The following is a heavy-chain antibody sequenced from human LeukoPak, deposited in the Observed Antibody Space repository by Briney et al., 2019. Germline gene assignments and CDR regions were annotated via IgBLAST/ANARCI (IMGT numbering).Heavy chain of an antibody. V-gene: IGHV3-9*01. Sequence: PGGSLRLSCAASGFTFDDYGMSWVRQAPGKGLEWVSGISWNSGNIGYAGSVKGRFIISRDNAKNSLYLQMNSLRAEDTALYYCAKGLYGSGSYPDYWGQGTLVTVSS. CDR3: AKGLYGSGSYPDY. CDR1: GFTFDDYG. CDR2: ISWNSGNI. J-gene: IGHJ4*02. D-gene: IGHD3-10*01.